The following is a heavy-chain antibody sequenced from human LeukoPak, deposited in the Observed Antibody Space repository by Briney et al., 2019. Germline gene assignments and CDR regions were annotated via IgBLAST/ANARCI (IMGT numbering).Heavy chain of an antibody. Sequence: SETLSLTCTVSGGSFSSGGYYWSWIRQHPGKGLEQIGYIYYSGSTYYSPSLRSRVTISVDTSQNQFSLKLRSVTAADTAVYYCARGGGGNALDYWGQGTLVTVSS. V-gene: IGHV4-31*03. CDR1: GGSFSSGGYY. CDR2: IYYSGST. CDR3: ARGGGGNALDY. J-gene: IGHJ4*02. D-gene: IGHD4-23*01.